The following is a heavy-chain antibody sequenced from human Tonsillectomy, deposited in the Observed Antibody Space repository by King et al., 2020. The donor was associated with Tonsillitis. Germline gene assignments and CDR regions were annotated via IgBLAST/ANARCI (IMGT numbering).Heavy chain of an antibody. J-gene: IGHJ6*02. CDR3: ARAGSHYDILTCYSYTQYYYYMDV. V-gene: IGHV1-18*04. CDR2: ISAYNDNT. CDR1: GYTFTDYG. Sequence: VQLVESGAEVQKPGASVKVSCKASGYTFTDYGISWLRQAPGQGLEWMGRISAYNDNTNYAQKFQGRVTMTTDTTTSTAYMEMRSLRSDDAAVYYCARAGSHYDILTCYSYTQYYYYMDVWGQGTTVTVSS. D-gene: IGHD3-9*01.